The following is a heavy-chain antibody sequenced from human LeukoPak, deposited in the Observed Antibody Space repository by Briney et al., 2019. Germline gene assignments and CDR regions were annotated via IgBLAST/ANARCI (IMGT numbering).Heavy chain of an antibody. CDR3: AKDIYDSSGYYSTSDSSFDY. J-gene: IGHJ4*02. V-gene: IGHV3-43*02. CDR1: GFTFDDYA. Sequence: PGGSLRLSCAVSGFTFDDYAMHWVRQAPGKGLEWVSLISGDGGSTYYADSVKGRFTISRDNSKNSLYLQMNGLRTEDTALYYCAKDIYDSSGYYSTSDSSFDYWGQGTLVTVSS. CDR2: ISGDGGST. D-gene: IGHD3-22*01.